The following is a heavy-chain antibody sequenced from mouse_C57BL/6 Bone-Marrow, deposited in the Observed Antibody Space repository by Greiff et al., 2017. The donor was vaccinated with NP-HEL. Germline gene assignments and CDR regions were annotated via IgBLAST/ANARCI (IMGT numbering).Heavy chain of an antibody. CDR3: ARTGGNYYWFAY. Sequence: EVKLVESGGGLVKPGGSLKLSCAASGFTFSSYAMSWVRQTPEKRLEWVATISDGGSYTYYPDNVKGRFTISRDNAKNNLYLQMSHLKSEDTAMYYCARTGGNYYWFAYWGQGTLVTVSA. CDR1: GFTFSSYA. V-gene: IGHV5-4*03. D-gene: IGHD2-1*01. CDR2: ISDGGSYT. J-gene: IGHJ3*01.